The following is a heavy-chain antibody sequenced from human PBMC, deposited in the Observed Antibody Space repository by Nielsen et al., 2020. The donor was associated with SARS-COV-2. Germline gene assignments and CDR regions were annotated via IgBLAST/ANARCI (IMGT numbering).Heavy chain of an antibody. CDR1: GGSIESYEHY. CDR3: ARDRQGYNYYYGMDV. CDR2: IYYSGSA. Sequence: SETLSLTCSVSGGSIESYEHYWSWIRQSPGKGLEWIGYIYYSGSAYYNPSLEGRVTISVDTSANQFSLRLNSVTAADTAQYYCARDRQGYNYYYGMDVWGQGTTVTASS. V-gene: IGHV4-30-4*01. J-gene: IGHJ6*02. D-gene: IGHD5-24*01.